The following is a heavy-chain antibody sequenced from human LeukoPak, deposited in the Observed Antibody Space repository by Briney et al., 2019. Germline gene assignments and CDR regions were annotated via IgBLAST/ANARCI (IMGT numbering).Heavy chain of an antibody. J-gene: IGHJ4*02. CDR3: ARASHDYGDYSHFDY. CDR2: IHYSGST. D-gene: IGHD4-17*01. CDR1: GGSISRNTHY. Sequence: SETLSLTCSVSGGSISRNTHYCGWIRQPPGKGLEWIGSIHYSGSTYYNPSLKTRVTISVDKSKNQFSLKLSSVTAADTAVYYCARASHDYGDYSHFDYWGQGTLVTVSS. V-gene: IGHV4-39*07.